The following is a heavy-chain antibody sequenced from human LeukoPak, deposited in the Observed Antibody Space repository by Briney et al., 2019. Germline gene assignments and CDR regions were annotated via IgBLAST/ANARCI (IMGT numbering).Heavy chain of an antibody. J-gene: IGHJ4*02. CDR2: IYYSGST. CDR1: GGSISSGGYY. Sequence: PWETLSLTCTVSGGSISSGGYYWTWIRQHPGKGLEWIGYIYYSGSTNYNPSLKSRVTISVDTSKNQFSLKLSSVTAADTAVYYCARFLDYDILTGYYNGYYFDYWGQGTLVSVSS. D-gene: IGHD3-9*01. V-gene: IGHV4-61*08. CDR3: ARFLDYDILTGYYNGYYFDY.